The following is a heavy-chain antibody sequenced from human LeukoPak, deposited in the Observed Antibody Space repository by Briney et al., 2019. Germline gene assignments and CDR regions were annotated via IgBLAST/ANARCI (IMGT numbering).Heavy chain of an antibody. V-gene: IGHV3-66*01. CDR3: ARGPGWNYFDY. D-gene: IGHD2-15*01. J-gene: IGHJ4*02. Sequence: YADSVKGRFTISRDNSRNTVYLQMNSLRAEDTAVYYCARGPGWNYFDYWGQGTLVTVSS.